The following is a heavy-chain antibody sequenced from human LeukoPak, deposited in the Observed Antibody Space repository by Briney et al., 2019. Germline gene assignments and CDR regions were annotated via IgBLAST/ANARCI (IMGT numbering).Heavy chain of an antibody. V-gene: IGHV3-23*01. Sequence: GGSLRLSCAASGFTFSSYAMSWVRQAPGKGLEWVSAISGSGGSTYYADSVKGRFTISRDNSKNTLYLQMNSLRAEDTAVYYCAKDKEVLRFLEWLLDYWGQGTLVTVSS. J-gene: IGHJ4*02. CDR3: AKDKEVLRFLEWLLDY. CDR1: GFTFSSYA. D-gene: IGHD3-3*01. CDR2: ISGSGGST.